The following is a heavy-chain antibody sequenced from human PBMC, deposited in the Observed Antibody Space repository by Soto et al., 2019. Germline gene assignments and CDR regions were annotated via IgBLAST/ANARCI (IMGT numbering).Heavy chain of an antibody. CDR2: ISAYNGNT. D-gene: IGHD3-16*01. Sequence: ASVKVSCKASGGTFSSYAISWVRQAPGQGLEWMGGISAYNGNTNYAQKLQGRVTMTTDTSTSTAYMELRSLRSDDTAVYYCARDLRGAHRPFYVWGGGYGMDVWGQGTTVTVSS. J-gene: IGHJ6*02. V-gene: IGHV1-18*01. CDR3: ARDLRGAHRPFYVWGGGYGMDV. CDR1: GGTFSSYA.